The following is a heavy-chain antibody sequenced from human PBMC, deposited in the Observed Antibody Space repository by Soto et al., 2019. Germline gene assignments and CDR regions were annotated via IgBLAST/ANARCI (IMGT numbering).Heavy chain of an antibody. J-gene: IGHJ4*02. CDR1: GGSISSYY. CDR2: IYYSGST. D-gene: IGHD4-17*01. V-gene: IGHV4-59*01. Sequence: LSLTCTVSGGSISSYYWSWIRQPLGKGLEWIGYIYYSGSTNYNPSLKSRVTISVDTSKNQFSLKLSSVTAADTAVYYCARTRLRGQNYFDYWGQGTLVTVSS. CDR3: ARTRLRGQNYFDY.